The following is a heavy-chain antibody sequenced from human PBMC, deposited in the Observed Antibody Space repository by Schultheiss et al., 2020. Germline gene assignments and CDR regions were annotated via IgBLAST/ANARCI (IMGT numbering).Heavy chain of an antibody. V-gene: IGHV3-30*03. CDR3: ARDYGKGPPYYFDY. CDR2: ISYDGSNK. Sequence: GGSLRLSCAASGFTFSSYAMSWVRQAPGKGLEWVAVISYDGSNKYYADSVKGRFTISRDNAKNSLYLQMNSLRAEDTAVYYCARDYGKGPPYYFDYWGQGTLVTVSS. CDR1: GFTFSSYA. D-gene: IGHD4-17*01. J-gene: IGHJ4*02.